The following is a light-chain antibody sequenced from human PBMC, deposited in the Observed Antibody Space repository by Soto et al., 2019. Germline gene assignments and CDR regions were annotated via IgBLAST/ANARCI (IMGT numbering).Light chain of an antibody. Sequence: SVLTQPPSASGSPGQSVTISCTGTSSDVGGYNYVSWYQQHPGKAPKLMIYEVSKRPSGVPDRFSGSKSGNTASLTVSGLQAEDEAYYDCSSYAGSNNCVFGTGTKVTVL. V-gene: IGLV2-8*01. CDR3: SSYAGSNNCV. J-gene: IGLJ1*01. CDR1: SSDVGGYNY. CDR2: EVS.